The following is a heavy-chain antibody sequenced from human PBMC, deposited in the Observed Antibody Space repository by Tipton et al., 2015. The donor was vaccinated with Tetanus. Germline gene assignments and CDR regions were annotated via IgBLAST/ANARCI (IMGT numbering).Heavy chain of an antibody. Sequence: SLRLSCAASGFTFSSYGMHWVRQAPGKGLEWVSAISGSGGSTYYADSVKGRSTISRDNSKNTLYLQMNSLRAEDTAVYYCAKTLRFLILPGAFDIWGQGTMVTVSS. J-gene: IGHJ3*02. V-gene: IGHV3-23*01. D-gene: IGHD3-3*01. CDR3: AKTLRFLILPGAFDI. CDR2: ISGSGGST. CDR1: GFTFSSYG.